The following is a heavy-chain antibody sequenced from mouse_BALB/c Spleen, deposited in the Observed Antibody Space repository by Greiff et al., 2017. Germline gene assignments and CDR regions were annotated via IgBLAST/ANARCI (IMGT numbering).Heavy chain of an antibody. D-gene: IGHD2-3*01. CDR1: GYTFSSYW. J-gene: IGHJ1*01. V-gene: IGHV1-9*01. CDR2: ILPGSGST. Sequence: QVQLQQSGAELMKPGASVKLSCKATGYTFSSYWIEWVTQRPGHGLEWIGEILPGSGSTNYNEKFKGKATFTADTSSNTAYMQLSSLTSEDSAVYYCAREGVMVTTWYFDVWGAGTTVTVSS. CDR3: AREGVMVTTWYFDV.